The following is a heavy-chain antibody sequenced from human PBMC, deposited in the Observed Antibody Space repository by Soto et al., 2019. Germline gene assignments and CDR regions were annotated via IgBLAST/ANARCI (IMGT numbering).Heavy chain of an antibody. V-gene: IGHV4-31*03. CDR1: GGSISSGGYY. CDR3: ARGKLRFLEWSPCGMDV. Sequence: SETLSLTCTVSGGSISSGGYYWSWIRQHPGKGLEWIGYIYYSGSTYYNPSLKSRVTISVDTSKNQFSLKLSSVTAADTAVYYCARGKLRFLEWSPCGMDVWGQGTTVTVSS. D-gene: IGHD3-3*01. CDR2: IYYSGST. J-gene: IGHJ6*02.